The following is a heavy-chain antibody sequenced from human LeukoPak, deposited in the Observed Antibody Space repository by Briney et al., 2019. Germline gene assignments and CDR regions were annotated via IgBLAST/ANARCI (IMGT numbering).Heavy chain of an antibody. CDR3: ARDHEQVVQLDAFDI. V-gene: IGHV3-21*01. J-gene: IGHJ3*02. D-gene: IGHD6-13*01. Sequence: GGSLRLSCAASGFTFSSYSMNWFRQAAAKGLEWVSSISSSSTYIYYADSVKGRFTISRDDAKNSLYLQMNSLRAEDTAVYYCARDHEQVVQLDAFDIWGQGTMVTVSS. CDR2: ISSSSTYI. CDR1: GFTFSSYS.